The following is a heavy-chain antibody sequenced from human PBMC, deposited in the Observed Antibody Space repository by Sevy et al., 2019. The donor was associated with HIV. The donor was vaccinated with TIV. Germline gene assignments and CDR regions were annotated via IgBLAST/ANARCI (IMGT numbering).Heavy chain of an antibody. J-gene: IGHJ4*02. CDR2: IYPDDSDT. V-gene: IGHV5-51*01. Sequence: GESLKISCRGSGYSFTSHWIGWVRHMPGKGLEWMGIIYPDDSDTRYSPSFQGQVTFSADKSISTAYLQWSSPKASDTATYYCATSRSGYLDSSGYYIYWGQGTLVTVSS. CDR1: GYSFTSHW. CDR3: ATSRSGYLDSSGYYIY. D-gene: IGHD3-22*01.